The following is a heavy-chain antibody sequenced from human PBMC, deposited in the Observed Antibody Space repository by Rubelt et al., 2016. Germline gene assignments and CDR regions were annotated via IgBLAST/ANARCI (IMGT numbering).Heavy chain of an antibody. CDR2: IYYTGST. V-gene: IGHV4-39*07. J-gene: IGHJ3*02. Sequence: QLQLQESGPGLVKPSETLSLTCTVSGGSISSTSHYWGWIRQPPGKGLEWIGSIYYTGSTYYNPSLKSRVTISVDTSKNQFSLKLSSVTAADTAVYYCARDRKAVVGATTFDAFDIWGQGTMVTVSS. D-gene: IGHD1-26*01. CDR1: GGSISSTSHY. CDR3: ARDRKAVVGATTFDAFDI.